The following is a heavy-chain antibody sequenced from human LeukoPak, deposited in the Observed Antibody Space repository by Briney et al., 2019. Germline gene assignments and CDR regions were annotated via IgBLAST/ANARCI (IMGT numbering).Heavy chain of an antibody. V-gene: IGHV1-2*04. CDR3: ARWVVVVPAARYNWFDP. J-gene: IGHJ5*02. Sequence: ASVKVSCKASGYTFTGYYMHWVRQAPGQGLEWMGWINPNSGGTNYAQKFQGWVTMTRDTSISTAYMELSSLRSEDTAVYYCARWVVVVPAARYNWFDPWGQGTLVTVSS. D-gene: IGHD2-2*01. CDR1: GYTFTGYY. CDR2: INPNSGGT.